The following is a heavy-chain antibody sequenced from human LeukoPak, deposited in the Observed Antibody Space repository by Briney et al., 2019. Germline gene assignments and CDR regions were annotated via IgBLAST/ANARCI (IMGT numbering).Heavy chain of an antibody. Sequence: ASVKVSCKASGYTFTSYYIHWVRQAPGQGLEWMGIINPSGGSTSYAQKFQGRVTMTRDTSTSTVYMELSSLRSEDTAVYYCARDGEWELLFGYWGQGTLVTVSS. J-gene: IGHJ4*02. CDR1: GYTFTSYY. D-gene: IGHD1-26*01. CDR3: ARDGEWELLFGY. V-gene: IGHV1-46*01. CDR2: INPSGGST.